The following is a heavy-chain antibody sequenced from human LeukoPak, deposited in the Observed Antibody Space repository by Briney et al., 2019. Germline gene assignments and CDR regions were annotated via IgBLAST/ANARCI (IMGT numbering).Heavy chain of an antibody. CDR1: GYTFTSYG. J-gene: IGHJ4*02. CDR2: ISAYNGNT. V-gene: IGHV1-18*01. CDR3: ATDLLNYYDSSGYFREY. D-gene: IGHD3-22*01. Sequence: ASVKVSCKASGYTFTSYGISWVRQAPGQGLEWMGWISAYNGNTNYAQKFQGRVTMTEDTSTDTAYMELSSLRSEDTAVYYCATDLLNYYDSSGYFREYWGQGTLVTVSS.